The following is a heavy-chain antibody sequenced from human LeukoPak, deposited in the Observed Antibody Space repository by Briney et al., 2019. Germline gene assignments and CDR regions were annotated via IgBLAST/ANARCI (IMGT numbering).Heavy chain of an antibody. Sequence: SETLSLTCAVSGGSISSGGYSWSWIRQPPGKGLEWIGYIYHSGSTYYNPSLKSRVTISVDRSKNQFSLKLSSVTAADTAVYYCARGSIVVVTAILPRHFQHWGQGTLVTVSS. V-gene: IGHV4-30-2*01. D-gene: IGHD2-21*02. CDR1: GGSISSGGYS. CDR2: IYHSGST. CDR3: ARGSIVVVTAILPRHFQH. J-gene: IGHJ1*01.